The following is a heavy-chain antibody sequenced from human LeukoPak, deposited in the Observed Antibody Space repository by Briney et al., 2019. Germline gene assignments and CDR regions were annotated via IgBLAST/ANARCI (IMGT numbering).Heavy chain of an antibody. CDR2: INPSGDST. CDR1: GYTFTSYY. CDR3: ARATYYYDSSGYYLGY. V-gene: IGHV1-46*01. D-gene: IGHD3-22*01. Sequence: ASVKVSCKASGYTFTSYYMHWVRQAPGQGLEWMGIINPSGDSTSFAQKFQGRVTMTRDTSTSTLYMELSRLRSDDTAVYYCARATYYYDSSGYYLGYWGQGTLVTVSS. J-gene: IGHJ4*02.